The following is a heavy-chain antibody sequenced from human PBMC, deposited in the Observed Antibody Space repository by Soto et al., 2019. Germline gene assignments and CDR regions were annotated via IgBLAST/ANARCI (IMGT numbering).Heavy chain of an antibody. Sequence: SVKVSCKASGGTFSSYAISWVRQAPGQGLEWMGGIIPIFGTANYAQKFQGRVTITADESTSTAYMELSSLRSEDTAVYYCARDKYIVVVTPGAFDIWGQGTMVTVSS. CDR1: GGTFSSYA. D-gene: IGHD2-21*02. J-gene: IGHJ3*02. CDR2: IIPIFGTA. V-gene: IGHV1-69*13. CDR3: ARDKYIVVVTPGAFDI.